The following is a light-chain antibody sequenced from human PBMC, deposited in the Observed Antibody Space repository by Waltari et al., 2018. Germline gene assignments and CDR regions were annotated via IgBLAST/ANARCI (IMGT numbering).Light chain of an antibody. Sequence: EIVLTQSPGPLSLSPGERVILSCRVSQSVSRALAWYQQKPGQAPRLLIYGASNRATGIPDRFSGSGSGTDFSLTISRLEPEDFAVYYCQHYVRLPVTFGQGTKVEIK. CDR3: QHYVRLPVT. V-gene: IGKV3-20*01. CDR1: QSVSRA. CDR2: GAS. J-gene: IGKJ1*01.